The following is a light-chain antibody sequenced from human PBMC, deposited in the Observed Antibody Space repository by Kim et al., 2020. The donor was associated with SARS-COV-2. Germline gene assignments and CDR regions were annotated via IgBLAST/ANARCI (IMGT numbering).Light chain of an antibody. CDR2: DAS. V-gene: IGKV3-11*01. J-gene: IGKJ5*01. CDR3: QQRRNWPIT. Sequence: IVLTQSPATLFLSPGERATLSCRASQSVESEVVWYQQKPGQAPRLLIYDASSRATGIPVRFSGSGSGTDFTLTISSLEPEDFAVYYCQQRRNWPITFGQGTRLEIK. CDR1: QSVESE.